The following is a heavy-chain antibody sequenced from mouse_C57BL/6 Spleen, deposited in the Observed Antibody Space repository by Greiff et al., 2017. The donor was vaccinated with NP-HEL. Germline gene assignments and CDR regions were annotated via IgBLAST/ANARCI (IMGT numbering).Heavy chain of an antibody. J-gene: IGHJ4*01. Sequence: VQLQQSGTELVKPGASVKLSCKASGYTFTSYWMHWVKQRPGQGLEWIGNINPSNGGTNYNEKFKSKATLTVDKSSSTAYMQLSSLTSEDSAVYYCARGTTVVAPAMDYWGQGTSVTVSS. V-gene: IGHV1-53*01. CDR2: INPSNGGT. CDR1: GYTFTSYW. CDR3: ARGTTVVAPAMDY. D-gene: IGHD1-1*01.